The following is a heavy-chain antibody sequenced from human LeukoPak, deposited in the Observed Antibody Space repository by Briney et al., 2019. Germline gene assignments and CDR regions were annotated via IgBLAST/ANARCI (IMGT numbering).Heavy chain of an antibody. V-gene: IGHV4-34*01. CDR1: GGSFSGYY. D-gene: IGHD2-21*01. CDR3: ARDIDGVNDY. CDR2: INHSGST. J-gene: IGHJ4*02. Sequence: SETLSLICAVYGGSFSGYYWSWIRQPPGKGLEWIGEINHSGSTNYNPSLKSRVTISVDTSKNQFSLKLSSVTAADTAVYYCARDIDGVNDYWGQGTLVTVSS.